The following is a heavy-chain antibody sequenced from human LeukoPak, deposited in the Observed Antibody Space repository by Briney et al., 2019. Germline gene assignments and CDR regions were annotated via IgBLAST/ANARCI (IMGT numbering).Heavy chain of an antibody. Sequence: SETLSLTCSVSGGSISNYYWSWIRQPPGKGLEWIGYVYYSGSTNYNPSLKSRVTISVDTSKNQFSLNLSSVTAADTAVYYCARGTTVTTWFDPWGLGTLVTVSS. CDR2: VYYSGST. V-gene: IGHV4-59*01. D-gene: IGHD4-17*01. J-gene: IGHJ5*02. CDR1: GGSISNYY. CDR3: ARGTTVTTWFDP.